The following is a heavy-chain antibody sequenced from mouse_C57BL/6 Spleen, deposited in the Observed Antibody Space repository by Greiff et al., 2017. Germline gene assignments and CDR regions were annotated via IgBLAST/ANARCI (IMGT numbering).Heavy chain of an antibody. CDR3: ARCYDGLYYYAMDH. J-gene: IGHJ4*01. CDR1: GYSITSGYY. D-gene: IGHD2-3*01. CDR2: ISYDGSN. V-gene: IGHV3-6*01. Sequence: EVQLVESGPGLVKPSQSLSLTCSVTGYSITSGYYWNWIRQFPGNKLEWMGYISYDGSNNYNPYLKNRISITRDTSKNQFFLKLNSVTTEDTATYYCARCYDGLYYYAMDHWGQGTSVTVSS.